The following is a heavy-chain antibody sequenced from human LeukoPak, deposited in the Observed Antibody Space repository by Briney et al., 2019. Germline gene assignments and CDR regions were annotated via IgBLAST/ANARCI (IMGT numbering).Heavy chain of an antibody. CDR3: ARLPVYYDYSSHSAARAFEI. J-gene: IGHJ3*02. CDR2: TFYRSKWYN. V-gene: IGHV6-1*01. Sequence: SQTLSLTCAISGDSVSSKHAAGNWIRQSPSRGLEWLGRTFYRSKWYNDYAISVKGRITINPDTSKNQFSLQLNSLTLEDTAVYYCARLPVYYDYSSHSAARAFEIWGQGTMVTVSS. D-gene: IGHD3-22*01. CDR1: GDSVSSKHAA.